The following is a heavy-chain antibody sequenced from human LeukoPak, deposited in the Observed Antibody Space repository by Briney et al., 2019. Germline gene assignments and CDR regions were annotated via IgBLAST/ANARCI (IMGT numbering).Heavy chain of an antibody. V-gene: IGHV1-18*01. D-gene: IGHD4-17*01. J-gene: IGHJ4*02. CDR1: GYTFTSYG. CDR3: ARSRSTVTMAHFDY. Sequence: GASVKVSCKASGYTFTSYGISWVRQAPGQGLEWMGWISAYNGNTNYAQKLQGRVTMTTDTSTSTAYMELRSLRSDDTAVYYCARSRSTVTMAHFDYWGQGTLVTVSS. CDR2: ISAYNGNT.